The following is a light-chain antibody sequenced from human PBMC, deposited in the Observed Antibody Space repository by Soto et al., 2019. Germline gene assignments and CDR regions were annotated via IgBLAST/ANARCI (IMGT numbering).Light chain of an antibody. Sequence: QSALTQPASVSGSPGQSITISCTGTRSDVGGYNYVSWYQQHPGKAPKLMIYEVSNRPSGVSNRFSGSKSGNTASLTISGRQGEDEADYYWSSYTSSSTVVFGGGTKLTVL. V-gene: IGLV2-14*01. J-gene: IGLJ2*01. CDR1: RSDVGGYNY. CDR3: SSYTSSSTVV. CDR2: EVS.